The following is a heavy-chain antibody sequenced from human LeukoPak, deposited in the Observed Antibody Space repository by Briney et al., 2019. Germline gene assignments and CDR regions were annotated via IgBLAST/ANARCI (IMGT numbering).Heavy chain of an antibody. Sequence: SETLSLTCAVYGGSFSGYYWSWIRQPPGKGLEWIGEINHSGSTNYNPSLKSRVTISVDTPKDQFSLKLSSVTAADTAVYYCASSSWYLSYWGQGTLVTVSS. V-gene: IGHV4-34*01. D-gene: IGHD6-13*01. CDR3: ASSSWYLSY. CDR1: GGSFSGYY. CDR2: INHSGST. J-gene: IGHJ4*02.